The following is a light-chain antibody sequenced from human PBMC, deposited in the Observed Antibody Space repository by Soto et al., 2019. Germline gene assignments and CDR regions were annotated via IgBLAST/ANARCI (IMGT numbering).Light chain of an antibody. J-gene: IGLJ2*01. CDR3: STWDGSLNGVI. V-gene: IGLV1-44*01. CDR2: SNN. Sequence: QSVLTQPPSASGTPGQTVTISCSGSSSNIGSNFVNWYQHLPTTAPKLLIYSNNQRPSGVPGRFSGSKSGTSASLAISGLQSEDEADYFCSTWDGSLNGVIFGGGTKLTVL. CDR1: SSNIGSNF.